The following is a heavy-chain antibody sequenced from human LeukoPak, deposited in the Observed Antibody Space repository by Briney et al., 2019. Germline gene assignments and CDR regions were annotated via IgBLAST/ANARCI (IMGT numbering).Heavy chain of an antibody. CDR2: IYYTGST. Sequence: SETLSLTCAVSGGSISSSSYYWGWIRQPPGKGLEWIGNIYYTGSTYYNPSLKSRVIISADTSKNQFSLNLSSVTAADTAVYYCARLDFWSGHKFDPWGQGTLVTVSS. V-gene: IGHV4-39*01. CDR3: ARLDFWSGHKFDP. J-gene: IGHJ5*02. CDR1: GGSISSSSYY. D-gene: IGHD3-3*01.